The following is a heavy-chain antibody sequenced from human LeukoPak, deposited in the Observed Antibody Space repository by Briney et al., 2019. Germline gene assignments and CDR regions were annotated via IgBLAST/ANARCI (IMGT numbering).Heavy chain of an antibody. CDR2: INHSGST. CDR1: GGSFSGYY. J-gene: IGHJ4*02. Sequence: SETLSLTCAVYGGSFSGYYWSWIRQPPGKGLEWIGEINHSGSTNYNPSLKSRVTISVDTSKNQFSLKLSSVTAADTAVYYCARSGYDSYFDYWGQGTLVTVSS. V-gene: IGHV4-34*01. D-gene: IGHD5-12*01. CDR3: ARSGYDSYFDY.